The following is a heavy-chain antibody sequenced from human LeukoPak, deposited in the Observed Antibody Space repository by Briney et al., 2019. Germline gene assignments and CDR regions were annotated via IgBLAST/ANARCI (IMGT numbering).Heavy chain of an antibody. D-gene: IGHD2-2*01. CDR2: INHSGST. J-gene: IGHJ6*02. CDR3: ARALVSPVDMDV. CDR1: GGSFSGYY. V-gene: IGHV4-34*01. Sequence: SETRSLTCAVYGGSFSGYYWSWIRQPPGKGLEWIGEINHSGSTNYNPSLKSRVTISVDTSKPPFSLKLSSVTAADTAVYYCARALVSPVDMDVWGQGTTVTVS.